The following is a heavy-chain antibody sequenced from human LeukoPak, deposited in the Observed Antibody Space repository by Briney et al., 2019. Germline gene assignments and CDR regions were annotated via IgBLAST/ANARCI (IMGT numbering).Heavy chain of an antibody. Sequence: GGSLRLSCAASGFTFSSYAMSWVRQAPGKGLEWVSAISGSGGSTYYADSVKGRFTISRDNSKNTLYLQMNSLRAEDTAVYYCAKDAPWWELLGTSFDYWGQGTLVTVSS. CDR1: GFTFSSYA. J-gene: IGHJ4*02. V-gene: IGHV3-23*01. CDR3: AKDAPWWELLGTSFDY. D-gene: IGHD1-26*01. CDR2: ISGSGGST.